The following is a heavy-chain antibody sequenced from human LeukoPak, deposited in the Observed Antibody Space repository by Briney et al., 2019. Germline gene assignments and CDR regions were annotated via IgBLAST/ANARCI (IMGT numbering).Heavy chain of an antibody. CDR1: GFTFSTYW. Sequence: GGSLRLSCAASGFTFSTYWMHWVRQAPGKGLEWVSRIKSDGSTNYADSVKGRFTISRDNAKNTVSLQMNSLRPEDTGVYYCARAPSEIGGYYPEYFRHWGQGTLVTVSS. CDR3: ARAPSEIGGYYPEYFRH. V-gene: IGHV3-74*01. D-gene: IGHD3-22*01. J-gene: IGHJ1*01. CDR2: IKSDGST.